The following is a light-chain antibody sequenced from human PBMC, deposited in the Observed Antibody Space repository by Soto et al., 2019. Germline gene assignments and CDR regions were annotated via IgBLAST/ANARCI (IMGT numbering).Light chain of an antibody. V-gene: IGLV2-23*01. CDR3: CAYAGSSTLV. J-gene: IGLJ2*01. Sequence: QSALTQHASLSGSPGQSITISCTGTSRDVGTYNLVSWYQQHPGKAPKLIIFEDNKRPSGISNRFSGSKSANTASLTISGLQAEDEADYYCCAYAGSSTLVLGGGTKLTVL. CDR1: SRDVGTYNL. CDR2: EDN.